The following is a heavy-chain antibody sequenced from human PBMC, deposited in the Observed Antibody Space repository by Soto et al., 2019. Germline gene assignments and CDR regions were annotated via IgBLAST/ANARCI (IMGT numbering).Heavy chain of an antibody. CDR1: AGKSRSSSCY. D-gene: IGHD2-2*01. V-gene: IGHV4-39*01. CDR2: IYYSGST. Sequence: LSLACTVAAGKSRSSSCYWGWIRQPPGKGLEWIGSIYYSGSTYYNPSLKSRVTISVDTSKNQFSLKLSSVTAADTAVYYCARQSPIPAATPFDYWGQRTPVTV. J-gene: IGHJ4*02. CDR3: ARQSPIPAATPFDY.